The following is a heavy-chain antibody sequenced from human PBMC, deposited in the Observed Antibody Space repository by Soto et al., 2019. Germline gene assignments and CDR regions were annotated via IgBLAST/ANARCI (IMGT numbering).Heavy chain of an antibody. CDR3: ARSQLAPRGGHLEY. D-gene: IGHD1-1*01. V-gene: IGHV1-69*01. J-gene: IGHJ4*02. CDR2: IMPIFETA. Sequence: SVKLSCKASGVTFSSYAISGVRHAPGQELEWMRGIMPIFETANYAQEVQVRVTITADESTSAAYMELSSLRCEDTAVYYCARSQLAPRGGHLEYWGQGTLGTASS. CDR1: GVTFSSYA.